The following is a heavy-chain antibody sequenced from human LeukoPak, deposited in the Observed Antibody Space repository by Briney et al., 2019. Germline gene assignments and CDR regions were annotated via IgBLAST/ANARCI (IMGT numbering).Heavy chain of an antibody. Sequence: ASVKVSCKASGGTFSSYAISWVRQAPGQGLEWMGGIIPIFGTANYAQKFQGRVTITTDESTSTAYMELSSLRSEDTAVYYCASHPREVATTWQYYMDVWGKGTTVTVSS. D-gene: IGHD5-12*01. J-gene: IGHJ6*03. CDR3: ASHPREVATTWQYYMDV. V-gene: IGHV1-69*05. CDR1: GGTFSSYA. CDR2: IIPIFGTA.